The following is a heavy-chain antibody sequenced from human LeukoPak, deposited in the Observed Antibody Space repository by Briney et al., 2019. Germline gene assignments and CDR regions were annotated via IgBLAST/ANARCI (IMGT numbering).Heavy chain of an antibody. Sequence: GTLRLPCSASGFSFSRDCMSRVRQAPGKGLEWVSGILGCAGSTYYADSVKGRFTISRDNSKNILYLQTNSLRAEDTALYYCAKDRCSNGIGCLYYYMDVWGKGTTVTISS. CDR3: AKDRCSNGIGCLYYYMDV. CDR1: GFSFSRDC. J-gene: IGHJ6*03. D-gene: IGHD2-8*01. CDR2: ILGCAGST. V-gene: IGHV3-23*01.